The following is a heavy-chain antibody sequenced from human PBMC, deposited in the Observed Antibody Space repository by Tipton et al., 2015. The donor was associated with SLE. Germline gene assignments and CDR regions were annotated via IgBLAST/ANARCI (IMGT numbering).Heavy chain of an antibody. J-gene: IGHJ6*03. CDR2: IYYSGST. Sequence: TLSLTCTVSGGSISSYYWSWIRQPPGKGLEWIGYIYYSGSTNYNPSLKSRVTISVDTSKNQFSLKLSSVTAADTAVYYCARSRDSSSYYYYYMDVWDKGTTVTVSS. CDR3: ARSRDSSSYYYYYMDV. D-gene: IGHD6-13*01. V-gene: IGHV4-59*01. CDR1: GGSISSYY.